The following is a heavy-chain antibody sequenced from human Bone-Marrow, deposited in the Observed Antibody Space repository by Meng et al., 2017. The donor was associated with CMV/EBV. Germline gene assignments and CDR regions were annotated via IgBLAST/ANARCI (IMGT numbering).Heavy chain of an antibody. V-gene: IGHV1-24*01. D-gene: IGHD6-13*01. CDR3: ATIGEYSSSWYHRLDY. CDR1: GYTFTALS. J-gene: IGHJ4*02. CDR2: FDPEDGEI. Sequence: ASVKVSCKVSGYTFTALSRHWVRQAPGKGLEWMGGFDPEDGEIMYAQKFQGRVTMTEDTSTDTDYMELSSLTSEDTAVYYCATIGEYSSSWYHRLDYWGQGTLVTVSS.